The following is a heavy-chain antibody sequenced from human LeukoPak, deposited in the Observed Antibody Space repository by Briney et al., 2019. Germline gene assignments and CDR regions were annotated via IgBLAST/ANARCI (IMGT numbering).Heavy chain of an antibody. CDR1: GFTFRSYW. Sequence: PGGSLRLSCAASGFTFRSYWMYWVRKGPGKGLVLDSRINNDGGGITYADSVNGRFTITRDNAKNTLYLQMNSLRADDAAVYYCARGPHSDNYYAGDFWGQGTLVTVSS. J-gene: IGHJ4*02. D-gene: IGHD1-26*01. CDR3: ARGPHSDNYYAGDF. CDR2: INNDGGGI. V-gene: IGHV3-74*01.